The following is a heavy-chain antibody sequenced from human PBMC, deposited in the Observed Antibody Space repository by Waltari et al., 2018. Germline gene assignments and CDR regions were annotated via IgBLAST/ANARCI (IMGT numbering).Heavy chain of an antibody. CDR3: ARARLTDGGNYRYYFDY. V-gene: IGHV4-59*11. J-gene: IGHJ4*02. Sequence: QVQLQESGPGLVKPSETLSLTCTVSGGSISSPYWSWIRQPPGKGLAWIGYIYYSGSTNYNPSLKSRVTIEVGTSKNQFSLKLSSVTAADTAGYYCARARLTDGGNYRYYFDYWGQGTLVTVSS. D-gene: IGHD2-21*02. CDR2: IYYSGST. CDR1: GGSISSPY.